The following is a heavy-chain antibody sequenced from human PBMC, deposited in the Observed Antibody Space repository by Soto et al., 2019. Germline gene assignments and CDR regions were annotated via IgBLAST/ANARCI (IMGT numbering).Heavy chain of an antibody. Sequence: QVQLVQSGAEVKKPGASVKVSCKASGYSFITYYLHWVRQAPGKGLEWMAIINPSGGSTTYAQKFQGRVTFTRDTSTSTVYLELSSLKSDDTAVYYCATYCSVSNGPGPWNWGQGTLVTVSS. J-gene: IGHJ3*01. CDR2: INPSGGST. CDR3: ATYCSVSNGPGPWN. D-gene: IGHD2-15*01. V-gene: IGHV1-46*03. CDR1: GYSFITYY.